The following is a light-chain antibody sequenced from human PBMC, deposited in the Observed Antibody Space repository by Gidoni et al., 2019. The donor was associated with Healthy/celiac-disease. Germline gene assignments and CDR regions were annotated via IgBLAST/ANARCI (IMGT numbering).Light chain of an antibody. Sequence: QAVVTQEPSLTVSPGGTVTLTCGSSTGAVTSGHYPYWFQQKPGQAPRTLIYDTSNKHSWTPARFSGSLLGGKAALTLSGAQPEDEAEYYCLLSYSGAGWVVFGGGTKLTVL. CDR1: TGAVTSGHY. CDR2: DTS. V-gene: IGLV7-46*01. J-gene: IGLJ2*01. CDR3: LLSYSGAGWVV.